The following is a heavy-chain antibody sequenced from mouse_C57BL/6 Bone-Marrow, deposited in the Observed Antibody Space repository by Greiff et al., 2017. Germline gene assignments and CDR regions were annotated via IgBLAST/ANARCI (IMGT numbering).Heavy chain of an antibody. Sequence: QVQLQQPGAELVRPGSSVKLSCKASGYTFTSYWMHWVKQRPIQGLEWIGNIDPSDSETHYNQKFKDKATLTVDKSSSTAYMQLSSLTSEDSAVYYCARRDGSSPYWYFDVWGTGTTVTVSS. CDR1: GYTFTSYW. CDR3: ARRDGSSPYWYFDV. D-gene: IGHD1-1*01. V-gene: IGHV1-52*01. J-gene: IGHJ1*03. CDR2: IDPSDSET.